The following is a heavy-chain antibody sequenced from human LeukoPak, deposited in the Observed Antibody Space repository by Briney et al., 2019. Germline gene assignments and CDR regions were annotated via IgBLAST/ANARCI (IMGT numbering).Heavy chain of an antibody. CDR3: TKGGSYAPLDY. D-gene: IGHD1-26*01. CDR2: INSGGDGT. J-gene: IGHJ4*02. Sequence: PGGSLRLSCAASGFTFSSSAMTWVRQAPGKGLEWVSAINSGGDGTVHADSVKGRLTISRDNSKNTLYLQMNSLRAEDTAKYYCTKGGSYAPLDYWGQGTLVTVSS. CDR1: GFTFSSSA. V-gene: IGHV3-23*01.